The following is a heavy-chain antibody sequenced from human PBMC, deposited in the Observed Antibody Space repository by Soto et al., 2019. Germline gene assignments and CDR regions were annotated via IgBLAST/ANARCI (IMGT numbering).Heavy chain of an antibody. J-gene: IGHJ3*02. CDR1: GFTSWDYD. CDR2: ISRSGNTM. D-gene: IGHD2-2*02. CDR3: VREGRSSTSCNTGCAFDI. Sequence: QVQLVESGGALVKPGGFLRLSCAASGFTSWDYDMSWIRQAPGKGLEWVSYISRSGNTMYYGDYVKGRFTISRDNAENSVLLQMISLRAEDTAVYYCVREGRSSTSCNTGCAFDIWGQGTMVTVSS. V-gene: IGHV3-11*01.